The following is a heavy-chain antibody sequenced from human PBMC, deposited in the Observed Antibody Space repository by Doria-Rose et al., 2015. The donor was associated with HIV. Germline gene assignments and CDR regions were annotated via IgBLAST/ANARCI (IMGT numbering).Heavy chain of an antibody. CDR3: AKAPIIGPKYYFYMDV. V-gene: IGHV3-9*01. Sequence: VQLVESGGGLAQPGRSLRLSCVGSGFSFETCAMHWVRLAPGKGLEWVAGISWDSGAKGNADSVEGRFTISRDNAKKSVYLEMRSLRPEDTAFYYCAKAPIIGPKYYFYMDVWGKGTSVTVSS. CDR1: GFSFETCA. D-gene: IGHD3-3*01. J-gene: IGHJ6*03. CDR2: ISWDSGAK.